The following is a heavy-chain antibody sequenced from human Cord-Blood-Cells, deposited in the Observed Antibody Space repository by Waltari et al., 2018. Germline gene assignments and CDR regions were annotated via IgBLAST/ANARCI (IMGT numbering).Heavy chain of an antibody. D-gene: IGHD4-4*01. Sequence: EVQLVESGGGLVKPGGSLRLSCAASGFTFSSYSMNWVRQAPGKGLEWVSSISSSSSYIYYADSVKCRFTISRDNAKNSLYLQMNSLRAEDTAVYYCARDLATVIDYWGQGTLVTVSS. CDR3: ARDLATVIDY. CDR1: GFTFSSYS. V-gene: IGHV3-21*01. CDR2: ISSSSSYI. J-gene: IGHJ4*02.